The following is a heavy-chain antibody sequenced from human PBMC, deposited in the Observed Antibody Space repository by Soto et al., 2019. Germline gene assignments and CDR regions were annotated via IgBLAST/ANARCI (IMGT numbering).Heavy chain of an antibody. V-gene: IGHV3-48*01. J-gene: IGHJ6*02. Sequence: PGGSLRLSCAVSGFTFSDYNMNWVRQAPGKGLEWVSYISSSKNIYYADSVKGRFTISRDNAKNSLFLQMNSLRAEDTAVYYCARDRAEPGTLYYYYFALDVWGQGTTVTVSS. D-gene: IGHD6-13*01. CDR3: ARDRAEPGTLYYYYFALDV. CDR2: ISSSKNI. CDR1: GFTFSDYN.